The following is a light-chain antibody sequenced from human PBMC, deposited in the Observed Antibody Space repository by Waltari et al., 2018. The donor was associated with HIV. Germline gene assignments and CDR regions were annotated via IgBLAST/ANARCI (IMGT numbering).Light chain of an antibody. V-gene: IGKV4-1*01. CDR3: QQYYRTPLT. CDR1: QSVLSSSNNKNY. Sequence: DIVMTQSPDSLAVSLGERATINCKSSQSVLSSSNNKNYLAWYQQEPGQPPKLLIYWAYPRESGVPDRFSGSGSGTDFTLTISSLQAEDVAVYYGQQYYRTPLTFGGGTKVEIK. CDR2: WAY. J-gene: IGKJ4*01.